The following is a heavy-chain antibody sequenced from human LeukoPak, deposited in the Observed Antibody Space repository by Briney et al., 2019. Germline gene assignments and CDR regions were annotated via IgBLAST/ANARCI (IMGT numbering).Heavy chain of an antibody. CDR2: INPNSGGT. Sequence: HWASVKVSCKASGYTFTGYYMHWVRQAPGQGLEWMGWINPNSGGTNYAQKFQGRVTMTRDTSISTAYMELSRLRSDDTAVYYCARHTMGYCSGGSWLSFDPWGQGTLVTVSS. CDR1: GYTFTGYY. D-gene: IGHD2-15*01. V-gene: IGHV1-2*02. J-gene: IGHJ5*02. CDR3: ARHTMGYCSGGSWLSFDP.